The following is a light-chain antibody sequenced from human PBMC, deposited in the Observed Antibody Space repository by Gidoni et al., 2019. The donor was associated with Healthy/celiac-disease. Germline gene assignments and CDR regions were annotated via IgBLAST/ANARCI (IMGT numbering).Light chain of an antibody. CDR3: QQYNNAPRYS. CDR2: GAS. Sequence: DIVMPQAAATLSVSLGERATLSCRASQSVSSNLAWYQQKPGQAPRLLIYGASTRATGIPARFSGSGSGTEFTLTISSLQSEDFAVYYCQQYNNAPRYSFGQGTKLEIK. V-gene: IGKV3-15*01. CDR1: QSVSSN. J-gene: IGKJ2*03.